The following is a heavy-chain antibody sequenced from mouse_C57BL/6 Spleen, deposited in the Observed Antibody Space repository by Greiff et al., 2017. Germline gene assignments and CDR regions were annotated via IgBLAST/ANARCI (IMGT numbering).Heavy chain of an antibody. J-gene: IGHJ4*01. CDR1: GYTFTSYW. CDR2: IYPGSGST. CDR3: AREGGSYAMDY. Sequence: QVQLQQPGAELVKPGASVKMSCTASGYTFTSYWITWVKQRPGQGLEWIGDIYPGSGSTNYNEKFKSKATLTVDTSSSTAYLQLSSLTSEDSAVYYCAREGGSYAMDYWGQGTSVTVSS. V-gene: IGHV1-55*01.